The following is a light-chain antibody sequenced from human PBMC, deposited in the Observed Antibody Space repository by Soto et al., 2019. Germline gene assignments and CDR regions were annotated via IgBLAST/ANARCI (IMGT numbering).Light chain of an antibody. CDR1: SGHSSYA. CDR2: LNSDGSH. Sequence: QPVLTQSPSASASLGASVKLTCTLRSGHSSYAIAWHQQQPEKGPRYLMKLNSDGSHSKGDGIPDRFSGSSSGAERYLTISSLQYEDEADYYCQTWGTGIQVFGTGTKVTVL. V-gene: IGLV4-69*01. CDR3: QTWGTGIQV. J-gene: IGLJ1*01.